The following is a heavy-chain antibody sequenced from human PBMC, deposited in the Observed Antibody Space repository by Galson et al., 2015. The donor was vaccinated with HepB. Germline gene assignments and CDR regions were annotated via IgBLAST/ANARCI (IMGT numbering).Heavy chain of an antibody. V-gene: IGHV3-15*01. CDR1: GFTFSNAW. CDR2: IKSKTDGGTT. J-gene: IGHJ2*01. CDR3: ARDRGVARAFTANWYFDL. Sequence: SLRLSCAASGFTFSNAWMSWVRQAPGKGLEWVGRIKSKTDGGTTDYAAPVKGRFTISRDDSKNTLYLQMNSLRAGDTAVYYCARDRGVARAFTANWYFDLWGRGTLVTVSS. D-gene: IGHD5-12*01.